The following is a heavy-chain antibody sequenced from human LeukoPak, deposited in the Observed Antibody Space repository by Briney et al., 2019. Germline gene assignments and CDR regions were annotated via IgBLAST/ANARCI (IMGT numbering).Heavy chain of an antibody. D-gene: IGHD3-22*01. J-gene: IGHJ1*01. CDR1: GVSISSYY. Sequence: SETLSLTCTVSGVSISSYYWSWLQQPPGKGLEWVGYIYYSGSTNYNPSLKSRVTISVDTSKNQFSLKLSSVTAADTAVYYCARVYYYDSSGYYPAEYFQHWGQGTLVTVSS. CDR2: IYYSGST. V-gene: IGHV4-59*01. CDR3: ARVYYYDSSGYYPAEYFQH.